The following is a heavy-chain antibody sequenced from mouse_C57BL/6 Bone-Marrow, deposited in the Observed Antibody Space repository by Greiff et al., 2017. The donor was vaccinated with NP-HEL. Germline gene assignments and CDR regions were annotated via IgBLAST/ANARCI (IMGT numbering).Heavy chain of an antibody. V-gene: IGHV1-78*01. CDR1: GYTFTDHT. J-gene: IGHJ3*01. D-gene: IGHD1-1*01. CDR3: ARRRIYYYGSSFSSFAY. Sequence: VQLVESDAELVKPGASVKISCKVSGYTFTDHTIHWMKQRPEQGLEWIGYIYPRDGSTKYNEKFKGKATLTADKSSSTAYMQLNSLTSEDSAVYFCARRRIYYYGSSFSSFAYWGQGTLVTVSA. CDR2: IYPRDGST.